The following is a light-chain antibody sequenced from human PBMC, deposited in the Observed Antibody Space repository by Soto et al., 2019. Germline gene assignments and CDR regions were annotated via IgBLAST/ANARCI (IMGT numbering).Light chain of an antibody. CDR1: QSVSSN. CDR2: GAS. J-gene: IGKJ1*01. V-gene: IGKV3-15*01. CDR3: QQYKIWRPWT. Sequence: EIVMTQSPATLSVSPGERATLSCRASQSVSSNLAWYQQKPGKAPRLLIYGASTRATGIQARFSGSWSGTEFTFTISSLQSEVFAVYYCQQYKIWRPWTFGQGTKVEIK.